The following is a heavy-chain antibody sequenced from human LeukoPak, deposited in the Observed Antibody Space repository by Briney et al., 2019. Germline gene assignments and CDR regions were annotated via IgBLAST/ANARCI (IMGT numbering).Heavy chain of an antibody. D-gene: IGHD6-13*01. V-gene: IGHV3-23*01. J-gene: IGHJ4*02. Sequence: GGSLRLSYAASGFTFSSNTMSGVRQAPGRGLAWVSAIDGSGVTTFYADSVKGRFTISRDNSKNTLFLQMNSLRAEDTAIYYCTKRTPEYSSSWCLDYWGQGTLVTVSS. CDR1: GFTFSSNT. CDR3: TKRTPEYSSSWCLDY. CDR2: IDGSGVTT.